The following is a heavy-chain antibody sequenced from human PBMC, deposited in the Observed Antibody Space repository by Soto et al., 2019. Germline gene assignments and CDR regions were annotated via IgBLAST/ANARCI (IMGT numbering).Heavy chain of an antibody. CDR1: GFTVSSNY. CDR2: IYSGGST. CDR3: AREGVTVTTPNYYYYHYIDV. V-gene: IGHV3-66*01. Sequence: EVQVVESGGGLVQPGGSLRLSCAASGFTVSSNYMSWVLQAPGKGLECVSVIYSGGSTYYADSVKGRFTISRDNSKNTQYLPMNSLRAEDTAVYYCAREGVTVTTPNYYYYHYIDVWGKGTPVPVSS. J-gene: IGHJ6*03. D-gene: IGHD4-4*01.